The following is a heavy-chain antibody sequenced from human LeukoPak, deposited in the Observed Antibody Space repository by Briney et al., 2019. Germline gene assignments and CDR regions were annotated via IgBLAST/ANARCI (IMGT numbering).Heavy chain of an antibody. CDR3: ASRPAGSTWYGVFDY. D-gene: IGHD6-13*01. Sequence: SETLSLTCTVSGGPIDRHYWSWIRQPPGKGLEWIGYVFYPGSTNYDPSLKSRVTMSLDTSRDQFSLRLTSVTAADTAIYYCASRPAGSTWYGVFDYWSQGTLVTVSS. J-gene: IGHJ4*02. CDR2: VFYPGST. V-gene: IGHV4-59*11. CDR1: GGPIDRHY.